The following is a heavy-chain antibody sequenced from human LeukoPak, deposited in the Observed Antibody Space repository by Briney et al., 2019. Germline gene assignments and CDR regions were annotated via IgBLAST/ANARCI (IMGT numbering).Heavy chain of an antibody. V-gene: IGHV4-39*07. D-gene: IGHD6-6*01. J-gene: IGHJ4*02. CDR1: GGSITTRNYY. CDR3: ASCSSLSGCDY. CDR2: INHSGST. Sequence: SETLSLTCTVSGGSITTRNYYWGWIRQPPGKGLEWIGEINHSGSTNYNPSLKSRVTISVDTSKNQFSLKLSSVTAADTAVYYCASCSSLSGCDYWGQGTLVTVSS.